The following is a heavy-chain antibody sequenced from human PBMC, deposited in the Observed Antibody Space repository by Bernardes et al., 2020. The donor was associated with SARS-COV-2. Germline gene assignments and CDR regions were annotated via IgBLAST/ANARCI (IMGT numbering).Heavy chain of an antibody. CDR3: ARDMGRSCWLLCDS. CDR1: GYTFTTNG. CDR2: LSGYNGNT. V-gene: IGHV1-18*01. J-gene: IGHJ4*02. Sequence: ASVKVPCKASGYTFTTNGITRLRQAPGQGLEWMGWLSGYNGNTNYAQKVQGRVTMTTDTSTSTAYMKLRSLKSDDTAVYYCARDMGRSCWLLCDSWGQGTLVTVSS. D-gene: IGHD6-19*01.